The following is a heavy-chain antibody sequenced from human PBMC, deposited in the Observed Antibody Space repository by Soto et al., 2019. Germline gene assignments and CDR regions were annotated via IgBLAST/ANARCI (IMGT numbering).Heavy chain of an antibody. D-gene: IGHD3-22*01. CDR1: GFSFTTYA. CDR3: ARDPRYYDSGGYYDC. Sequence: EVQLLESGGGLVQPGGSLRLSCAASGFSFTTYAMGWVRQAPGKGLEWVSAVSGSGSTTYYADSVKGRFIISRNNAKTTAYLYMNSLRAEDTAVYYCARDPRYYDSGGYYDCWGQGTLVTVSS. CDR2: VSGSGSTT. V-gene: IGHV3-23*01. J-gene: IGHJ4*02.